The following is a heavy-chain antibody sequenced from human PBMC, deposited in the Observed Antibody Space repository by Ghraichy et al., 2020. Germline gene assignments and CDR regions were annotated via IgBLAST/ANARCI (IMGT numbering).Heavy chain of an antibody. CDR3: ARHVEPTIDYGDYVGWFDP. J-gene: IGHJ5*02. CDR1: GGSISSSSYY. D-gene: IGHD4-17*01. V-gene: IGHV4-39*01. CDR2: IYYSGST. Sequence: SETLSLTCTVSGGSISSSSYYWGWIRQPPGKGLEWIGSIYYSGSTYYNPSLKSRVTISVDTSKNQFSLKLSSVTAADTAVYYCARHVEPTIDYGDYVGWFDPWGQGTLVTVSS.